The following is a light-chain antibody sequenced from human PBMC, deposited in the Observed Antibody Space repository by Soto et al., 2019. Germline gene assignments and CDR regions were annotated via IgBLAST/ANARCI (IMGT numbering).Light chain of an antibody. J-gene: IGLJ2*01. CDR3: QTWGTGFQV. CDR2: LNNDGSH. CDR1: SGHSSYA. Sequence: QSVLTQSPSASASLRASVKLTCTLSSGHSSYAIAWHQKQPGKGPRYLMDLNNDGSHSKGDGIPDRFSGSSSGAERYLIISSLQSEDEADYYCQTWGTGFQVFGGGTKLTVL. V-gene: IGLV4-69*01.